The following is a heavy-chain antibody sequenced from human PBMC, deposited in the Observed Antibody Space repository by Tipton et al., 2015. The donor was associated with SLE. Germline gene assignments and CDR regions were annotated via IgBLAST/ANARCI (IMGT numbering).Heavy chain of an antibody. J-gene: IGHJ3*01. CDR3: AKRGGRDYGDYGSDAFDV. D-gene: IGHD4-17*01. CDR2: VWYDGTTK. V-gene: IGHV3-33*06. Sequence: SLRLSCAASGFNFNLFSMHWVRQAPGKGLEWVAVVWYDGTTKFYSDSVKGRFTIARDNSKNAIYLHLNSLRAEDTAVYYCAKRGGRDYGDYGSDAFDVWGQGTMVSVSS. CDR1: GFNFNLFS.